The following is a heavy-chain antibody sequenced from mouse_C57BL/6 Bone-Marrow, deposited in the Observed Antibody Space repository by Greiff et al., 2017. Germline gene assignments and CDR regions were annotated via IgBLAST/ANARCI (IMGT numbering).Heavy chain of an antibody. CDR3: AVYYYGSRRYFDV. J-gene: IGHJ1*03. CDR2: ISSGSSTI. D-gene: IGHD1-1*01. V-gene: IGHV5-17*01. CDR1: GFTFSDYG. Sequence: EVKLMESGGGLVKPGGSLKLSCAASGFTFSDYGMHWVRQAPEKGLEWVAYISSGSSTISYADTVKGRFTSSRDNAKNTLFLQMTSLRSEDTAMYYCAVYYYGSRRYFDVWGTGTTVTVSS.